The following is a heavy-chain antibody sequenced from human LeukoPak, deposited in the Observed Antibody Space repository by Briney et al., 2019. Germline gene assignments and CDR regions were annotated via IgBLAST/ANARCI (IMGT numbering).Heavy chain of an antibody. CDR1: GGTFSSYA. D-gene: IGHD6-19*01. J-gene: IGHJ4*02. V-gene: IGHV1-69*04. CDR2: IIPILGIA. Sequence: VASVKVSCKASGGTFSSYAISWVRQAPGQGLEWMGRIIPILGIANYAQKFQGRVAITADKSTSTAYMELSSLRSEDTAVYYCARGSIAVAGTFDYWGQGTLVTVSS. CDR3: ARGSIAVAGTFDY.